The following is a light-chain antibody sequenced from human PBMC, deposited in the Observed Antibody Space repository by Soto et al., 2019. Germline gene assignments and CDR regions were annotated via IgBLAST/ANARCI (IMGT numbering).Light chain of an antibody. CDR3: QQLNSYPSIT. CDR2: GAS. CDR1: QGGRSY. V-gene: IGKV1-9*01. J-gene: IGKJ3*01. Sequence: ESQVTQSTSVLSASVGDRVTITCRASQGGRSYLAWYQQKPGQAPKLLIYGASTLQSGVPSRFSGSGSGTDFTLTISNLQPEDFATYYCQQLNSYPSITFGPGTKVDIK.